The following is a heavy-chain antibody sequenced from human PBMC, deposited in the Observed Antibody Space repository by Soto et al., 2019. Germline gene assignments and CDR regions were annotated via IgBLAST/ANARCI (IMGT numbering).Heavy chain of an antibody. CDR2: MNPNSGNT. J-gene: IGHJ4*02. V-gene: IGHV1-8*01. Sequence: ASVKVSCKASGYTFTSSDINWVRQATGQGLEWMGWMNPNSGNTGYAQKFQGRVTMTRNTSISTAYMELSSLRSEDTAVYYCARGRPSYYDSSGYYDFDYWGQGTLVTVSS. CDR1: GYTFTSSD. CDR3: ARGRPSYYDSSGYYDFDY. D-gene: IGHD3-22*01.